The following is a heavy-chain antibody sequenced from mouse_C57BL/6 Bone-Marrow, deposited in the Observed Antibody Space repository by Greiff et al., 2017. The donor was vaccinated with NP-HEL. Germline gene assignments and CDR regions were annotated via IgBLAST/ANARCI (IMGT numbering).Heavy chain of an antibody. CDR1: GYTFTNYW. D-gene: IGHD1-1*01. J-gene: IGHJ2*01. Sequence: QVHVKQSGAELVRPGPSVKMSCKASGYTFTNYWIGWAKQRPGHGLEWIGDIYPGGGYTNYNEKFKGKATLTADKSSSTAYMQFSSLTSEDSAIYYCARLYYGSSLDYWGQGTTLTVSS. CDR2: IYPGGGYT. CDR3: ARLYYGSSLDY. V-gene: IGHV1-63*01.